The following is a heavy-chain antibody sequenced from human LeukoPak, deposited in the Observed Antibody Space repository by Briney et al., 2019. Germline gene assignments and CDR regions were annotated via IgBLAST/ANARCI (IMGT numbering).Heavy chain of an antibody. V-gene: IGHV4-38-2*02. J-gene: IGHJ6*03. CDR3: ARDPYSGSYGAYYYYYMDV. Sequence: SETLSLTCTVSGYSISSGYYWGWIRQPPGKGLEWIGSIYHSGSTYYNPSLKSRVTISVDTSKNQFSLKLSSVTAADTAVYYCARDPYSGSYGAYYYYYMDVWGKGTTVTISS. D-gene: IGHD1-26*01. CDR1: GYSISSGYY. CDR2: IYHSGST.